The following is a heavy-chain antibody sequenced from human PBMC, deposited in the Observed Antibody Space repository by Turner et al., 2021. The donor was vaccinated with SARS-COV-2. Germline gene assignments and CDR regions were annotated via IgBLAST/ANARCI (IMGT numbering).Heavy chain of an antibody. Sequence: VQLVQSGAEVKKPGSSVKVSCKASGGTFSNYAISWVRQAPGQGLEWMGGIIPIFGTANYAQKFQSRVTITADESTSTAYMELSSLRSGDTAVYYCARGEVGYCSGGRCYSGSYWGQGTLVTVSS. CDR3: ARGEVGYCSGGRCYSGSY. CDR1: GGTFSNYA. V-gene: IGHV1-69*01. J-gene: IGHJ4*02. CDR2: IIPIFGTA. D-gene: IGHD2-15*01.